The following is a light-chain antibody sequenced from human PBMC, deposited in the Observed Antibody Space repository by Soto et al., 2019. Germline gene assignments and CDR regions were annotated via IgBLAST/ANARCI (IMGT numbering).Light chain of an antibody. CDR1: SSNIGGYNV. J-gene: IGLJ2*01. CDR2: EGI. CDR3: CSYAGDRDLI. Sequence: QSALTQPASVSGSPGQSITISCSGTSSNIGGYNVVSWYQQHPGKAPKVIVYEGIKRPSGVSDRFSGSTSGSTASLTISGLQADDEADYYCCSYAGDRDLIFGGGTQLTVL. V-gene: IGLV2-23*01.